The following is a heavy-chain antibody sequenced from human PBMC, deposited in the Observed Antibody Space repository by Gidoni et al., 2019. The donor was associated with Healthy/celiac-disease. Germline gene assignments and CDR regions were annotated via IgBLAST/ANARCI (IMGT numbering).Heavy chain of an antibody. D-gene: IGHD2-15*01. Sequence: QVQLQESGPGLVKPSQTLSLTCTVSGGSISSGSYYWSWIRQPAGKGLEWIGRIYTSGSTNYNPSLKSRVTMSVDTSKNQFSLKLSSVTAADTAVYYCASRAAEGSGYFDYWGQGTLVTVSS. CDR1: GGSISSGSYY. CDR3: ASRAAEGSGYFDY. V-gene: IGHV4-61*02. J-gene: IGHJ4*02. CDR2: IYTSGST.